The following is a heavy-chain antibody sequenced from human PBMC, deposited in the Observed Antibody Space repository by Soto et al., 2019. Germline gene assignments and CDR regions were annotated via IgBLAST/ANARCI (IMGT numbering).Heavy chain of an antibody. CDR3: ARDPTNDYGDDTFDY. Sequence: QVLLLQSGSEVKKAGSSVKVSCKASGDAFKSYAIHWVRQAPRQGLEYMGRIIPSYDRTKYAQKFQGRLTLTADMYTSTVYMELSSLRSEDTAVYYCARDPTNDYGDDTFDYWGQGTKVIVSS. CDR2: IIPSYDRT. CDR1: GDAFKSYA. D-gene: IGHD4-17*01. V-gene: IGHV1-69*06. J-gene: IGHJ4*02.